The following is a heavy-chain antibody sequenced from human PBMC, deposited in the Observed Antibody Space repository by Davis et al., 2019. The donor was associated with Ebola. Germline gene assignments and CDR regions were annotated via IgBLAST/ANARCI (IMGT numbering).Heavy chain of an antibody. Sequence: GESLKISCAASGFTFSSYAMHWVRQAPGKGLEWVAVIWYDGSNKYYADSVKGRFTISRDNSKNTLYLQMNSLRAEDTAVYYCARYTDYGMDVWGKGTTVTVSS. V-gene: IGHV3-33*08. CDR1: GFTFSSYA. CDR2: IWYDGSNK. CDR3: ARYTDYGMDV. J-gene: IGHJ6*04. D-gene: IGHD2-2*02.